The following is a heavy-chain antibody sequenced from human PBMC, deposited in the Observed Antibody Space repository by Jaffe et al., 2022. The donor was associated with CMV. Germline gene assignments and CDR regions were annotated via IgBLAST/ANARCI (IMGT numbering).Heavy chain of an antibody. CDR1: GDSISSAAYY. Sequence: QVQLQESGPGLVKPSQTLSLICAVSGDSISSAAYYWSWIRQHPGKGLEWIGYIHYSGNPYYNPSLKSRVTISIDTSKSQFSLKLTSLTPADTAVYYCARVLALYYDTSYSGHFFDSWGQGTLVTVSS. V-gene: IGHV4-31*11. J-gene: IGHJ4*02. CDR3: ARVLALYYDTSYSGHFFDS. CDR2: IHYSGNP. D-gene: IGHD3-22*01.